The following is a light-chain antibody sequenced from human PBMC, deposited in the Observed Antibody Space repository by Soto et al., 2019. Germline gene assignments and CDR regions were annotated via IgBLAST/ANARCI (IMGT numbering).Light chain of an antibody. J-gene: IGKJ1*01. Sequence: DIQMTQSPSTLSASVGDRVTIXXRASQTINSWLAWYQQKPGKAPKVXXCDASSLKTGVPSRFSGSGSGTEFTLTISNLQPDDFATYYCQQYDSYSSGPFGQGTKVDIK. V-gene: IGKV1-5*01. CDR3: QQYDSYSSGP. CDR1: QTINSW. CDR2: DAS.